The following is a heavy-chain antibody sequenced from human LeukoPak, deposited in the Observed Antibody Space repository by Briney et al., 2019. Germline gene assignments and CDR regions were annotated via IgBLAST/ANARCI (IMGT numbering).Heavy chain of an antibody. Sequence: SVKVSCKASGGTFSSYAISWVRQAPGQGLEWMGRIIPVLGIANYAQKFQGRVTITADKSTSTAYMELSSLRSEDTAVYYCARGIAAAGIYNWFDPWGQGTLVTVSS. D-gene: IGHD6-13*01. V-gene: IGHV1-69*04. CDR2: IIPVLGIA. J-gene: IGHJ5*02. CDR1: GGTFSSYA. CDR3: ARGIAAAGIYNWFDP.